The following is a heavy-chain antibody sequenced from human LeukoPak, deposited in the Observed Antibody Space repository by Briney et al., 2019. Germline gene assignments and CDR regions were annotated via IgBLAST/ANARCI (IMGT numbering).Heavy chain of an antibody. J-gene: IGHJ4*02. CDR3: ARGGGYKRDFDY. CDR2: INHSGST. V-gene: IGHV4-34*01. CDR1: GGSFSGSY. Sequence: SETLSLTCVVYGGSFSGSYWSLIRQPPVMRLEWIGEINHSGSTNYNPSLKSRVTISVDTSKNQFSLKLSSVTAADTAVYYCARGGGYKRDFDYWGQGTLVTVSS. D-gene: IGHD5-24*01.